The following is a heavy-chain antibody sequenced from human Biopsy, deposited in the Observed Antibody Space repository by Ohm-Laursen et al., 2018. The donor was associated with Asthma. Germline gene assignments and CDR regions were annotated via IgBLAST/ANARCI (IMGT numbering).Heavy chain of an antibody. V-gene: IGHV1-18*04. CDR1: GYTFSNYA. CDR3: VRDKVVVVPGSKGPTDWFDP. CDR2: ISGYNGDT. J-gene: IGHJ5*02. Sequence: SSVKVSCKSSGYTFSNYAISWVRQAPGQGLEWMGWISGYNGDTKFAQNVKGRLSLTTDTSTSTAYMELRSLTSDDTAVYYCVRDKVVVVPGSKGPTDWFDPWGQGTLVTVSS. D-gene: IGHD2-15*01.